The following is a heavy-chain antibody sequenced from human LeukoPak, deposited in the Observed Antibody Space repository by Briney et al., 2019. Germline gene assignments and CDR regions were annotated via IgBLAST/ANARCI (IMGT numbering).Heavy chain of an antibody. J-gene: IGHJ5*02. D-gene: IGHD4-17*01. Sequence: GGSLRLSCAASRFTFSSHAMTWVRQAPGKGLEWVSIISGSGGSTYYADSVKGRFTISRDNSKNTLYLQMNSLRGDDTAVYYCGKADYDSNYCLDPWGQGTLVTVFS. CDR2: ISGSGGST. CDR3: GKADYDSNYCLDP. CDR1: RFTFSSHA. V-gene: IGHV3-23*01.